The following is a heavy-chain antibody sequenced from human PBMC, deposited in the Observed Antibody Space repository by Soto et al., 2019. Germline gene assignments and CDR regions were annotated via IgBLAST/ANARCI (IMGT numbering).Heavy chain of an antibody. CDR1: GGSISSSSYY. CDR2: IYYSGST. D-gene: IGHD4-17*01. V-gene: IGHV4-39*01. Sequence: SETLSLTCTVSGGSISSSSYYWGWIRQPPGKGLEWIGSIYYSGSTYYNPSLKSRVTISVDTSKNQFSLKLSSVTAADTAVYYCARPTRYGDYESSFDYWGLGTLVTVSS. CDR3: ARPTRYGDYESSFDY. J-gene: IGHJ4*02.